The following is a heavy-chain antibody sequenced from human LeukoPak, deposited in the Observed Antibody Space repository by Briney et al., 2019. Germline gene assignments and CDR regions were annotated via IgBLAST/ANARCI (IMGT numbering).Heavy chain of an antibody. D-gene: IGHD3-10*01. J-gene: IGHJ5*02. CDR1: PFTFTIYT. V-gene: IGHV3-30-3*01. CDR3: ARDWGVDT. CDR2: TSYDESNK. Sequence: GGSLRLSCLHPPFTFTIYTLALVLQPPGPGLEWVAVTSYDESNKHYVDSVKGRFTISRDNSNNMLYLQMNSLSPEDTAVYYCARDWGVDTWGQGTLVTVSS.